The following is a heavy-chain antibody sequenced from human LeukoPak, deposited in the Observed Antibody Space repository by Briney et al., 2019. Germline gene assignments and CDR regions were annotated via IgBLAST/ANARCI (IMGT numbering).Heavy chain of an antibody. J-gene: IGHJ5*02. V-gene: IGHV1-2*02. CDR2: INPNSGVT. CDR1: GYTFTGYY. D-gene: IGHD2-21*02. CDR3: TRDAGGGDCYSCPNCFAL. Sequence: RASVTVSCKASGYTFTGYYMHWVRQAPGQGLEWMGWINPNSGVTKYAQTLQGRVTITSETSIRTAYMEVSRLRSDDTAVYYCTRDAGGGDCYSCPNCFALWGQGTLVTVSS.